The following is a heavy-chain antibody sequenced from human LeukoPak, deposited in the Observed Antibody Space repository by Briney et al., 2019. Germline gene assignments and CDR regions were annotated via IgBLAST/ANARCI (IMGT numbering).Heavy chain of an antibody. CDR2: INPNSGGT. D-gene: IGHD5-18*01. V-gene: IGHV1-2*02. CDR3: ARDLPPYVDTAMATNY. Sequence: ASVKVSCKASGGTFSSYAISRVRQAPGQGLEWMGWINPNSGGTNYAQKFQGRVTMTRDTSISTAYMELRSLRSDDTAVYYCARDLPPYVDTAMATNYWGQGTLVTVSS. CDR1: GGTFSSYA. J-gene: IGHJ4*02.